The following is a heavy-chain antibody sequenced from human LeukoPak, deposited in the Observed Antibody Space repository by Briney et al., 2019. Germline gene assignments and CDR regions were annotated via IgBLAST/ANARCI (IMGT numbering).Heavy chain of an antibody. V-gene: IGHV1-2*02. CDR1: GYTFTGYY. Sequence: ASVKVSCKASGYTFTGYYMHWVRQAPGQGLERMGWINPNSGGTNYAQKFQGRVTMTRDTSISTAYMELSRLRSDDTAVYYCARVGPIRGSFDYWGQGTLVTVSS. J-gene: IGHJ4*02. D-gene: IGHD3-10*01. CDR2: INPNSGGT. CDR3: ARVGPIRGSFDY.